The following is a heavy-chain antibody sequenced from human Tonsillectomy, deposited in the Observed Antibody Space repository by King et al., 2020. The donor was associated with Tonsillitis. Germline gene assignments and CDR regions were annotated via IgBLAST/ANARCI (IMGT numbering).Heavy chain of an antibody. CDR2: INPNSGDT. CDR1: GYTFTGHC. V-gene: IGHV1-2*02. J-gene: IGHJ3*02. Sequence: VQLVQSGAEVKRPGASVKVSCKASGYTFTGHCLHWVRQAPGQGLEWMGWINPNSGDTDYAQNFQGRVTMPRDTSISTAYMELSRLRSDDTAVYYCARDYYGSGNYPDAFDIWGQGTMVTVSS. CDR3: ARDYYGSGNYPDAFDI. D-gene: IGHD3-10*01.